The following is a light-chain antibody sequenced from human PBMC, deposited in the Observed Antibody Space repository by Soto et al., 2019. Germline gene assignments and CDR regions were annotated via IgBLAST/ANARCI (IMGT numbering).Light chain of an antibody. CDR1: QSVSSNY. Sequence: EIVLTQSPGTLSLSPGERATLSCRASQSVSSNYLAWYQQKPGQAPRLLLYGASSRATSIPDKFSGSGSATDYTLTISRLETEDFAVYYCQHYGRSAYTLRQRTTLEIK. CDR3: QHYGRSAYT. CDR2: GAS. V-gene: IGKV3-20*01. J-gene: IGKJ2*01.